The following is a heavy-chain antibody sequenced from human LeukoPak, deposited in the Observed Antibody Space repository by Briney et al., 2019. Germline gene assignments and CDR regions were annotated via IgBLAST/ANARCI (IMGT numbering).Heavy chain of an antibody. V-gene: IGHV1-2*02. D-gene: IGHD1-14*01. CDR2: LNPKTGDP. CDR1: GYTFTGYY. Sequence: ASVTVSCKASGYTFTGYYLHWVRQAPGQGLEWMGWLNPKTGDPRCALTLQGRVTMTRDTSISTFNMELSRLTSDDTAVYYCARATAENDHGGQGTLLAASS. J-gene: IGHJ4*02. CDR3: ARATAENDH.